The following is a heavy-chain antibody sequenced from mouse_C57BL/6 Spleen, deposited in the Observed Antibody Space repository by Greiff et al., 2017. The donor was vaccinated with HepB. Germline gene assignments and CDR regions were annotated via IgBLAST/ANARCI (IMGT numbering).Heavy chain of an antibody. CDR3: ARYPLLLRYAMDY. CDR1: GYTFTSYW. Sequence: VQLQQSGTELVKPGASVKLSCKASGYTFTSYWMHWVKQRPGQGLEWIGNINPSNGGTNYNEKFKSKATLTVDKSSSTAYMQLSSLTSEDSAVYSCARYPLLLRYAMDYWGQGTSVTVAS. D-gene: IGHD1-1*01. V-gene: IGHV1-53*01. J-gene: IGHJ4*01. CDR2: INPSNGGT.